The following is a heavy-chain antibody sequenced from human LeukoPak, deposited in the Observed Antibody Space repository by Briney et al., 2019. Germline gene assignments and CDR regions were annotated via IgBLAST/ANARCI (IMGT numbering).Heavy chain of an antibody. J-gene: IGHJ4*02. CDR2: IYHSGST. V-gene: IGHV4-39*07. CDR3: ASRKLGNDY. Sequence: PSGTLSLTCTVSGGSISSYYWGWIRQPPGKGLEWIGSIYHSGSTYYNPSLKSRVTISVDTSKNQFSLKLSSVTAADTAVYYCASRKLGNDYWGQGTLVTVSS. CDR1: GGSISSYY. D-gene: IGHD7-27*01.